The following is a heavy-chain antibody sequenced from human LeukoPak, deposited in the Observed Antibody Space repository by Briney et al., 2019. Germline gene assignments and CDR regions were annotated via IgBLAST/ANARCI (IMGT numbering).Heavy chain of an antibody. Sequence: SETLSLTCTVSGGSISSGGYYWSWIRQPPGKGLEWIGYIYHSGSTYYNPSLKSRVTISVDRSKNQLSLKLNSVTAADTAVYYCAREVTGTFYWGQGILVTVSS. V-gene: IGHV4-30-2*01. CDR1: GGSISSGGYY. CDR3: AREVTGTFY. J-gene: IGHJ4*02. D-gene: IGHD1-1*01. CDR2: IYHSGST.